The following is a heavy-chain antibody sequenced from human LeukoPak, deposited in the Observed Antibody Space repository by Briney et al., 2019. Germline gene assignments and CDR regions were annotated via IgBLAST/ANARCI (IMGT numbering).Heavy chain of an antibody. Sequence: GGSLRLSCAASGFTFSSYAMHWVRQAPGKGLEWVAVISYDGSNKYYADSVKGRFTISRDNSKNTLYLQMNSLRAEDTAVYYCARDYYGSGNVDYWGQGTLVTVSS. CDR1: GFTFSSYA. J-gene: IGHJ4*02. V-gene: IGHV3-30-3*01. D-gene: IGHD3-10*01. CDR3: ARDYYGSGNVDY. CDR2: ISYDGSNK.